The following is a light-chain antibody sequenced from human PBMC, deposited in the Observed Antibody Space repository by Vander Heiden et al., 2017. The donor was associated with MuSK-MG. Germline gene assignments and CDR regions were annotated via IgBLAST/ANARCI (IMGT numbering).Light chain of an antibody. CDR3: QQDNSYWT. V-gene: IGKV1-5*03. J-gene: IGKJ1*01. CDR2: KAS. CDR1: QSISSW. Sequence: DIQMTQYPSTLSASVGDRVTITCRASQSISSWLAWFQQKPGKAPKLLIFKASSLESGVPSRFSGSGSGTEFTLTSSSLQPDDFATYYCQQDNSYWTFGQGTKVEIK.